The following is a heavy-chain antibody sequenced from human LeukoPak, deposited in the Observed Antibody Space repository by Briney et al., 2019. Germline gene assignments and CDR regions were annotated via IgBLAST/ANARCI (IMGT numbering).Heavy chain of an antibody. J-gene: IGHJ5*02. CDR2: ITSSSSYI. CDR1: GYTFSRYS. D-gene: IGHD6-19*01. V-gene: IGHV3-21*01. Sequence: PGGSLRLSCAASGYTFSRYSMNWVRQATGKGLEWVSCITSSSSYIYYADSVKGRFTISRDNAKNSLYLQMNSLRAEDTAVYYCARDKIAVADNWFDPWGQGTLVTVSS. CDR3: ARDKIAVADNWFDP.